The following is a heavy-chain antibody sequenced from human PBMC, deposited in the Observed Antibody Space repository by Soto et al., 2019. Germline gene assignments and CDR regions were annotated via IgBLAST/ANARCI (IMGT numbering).Heavy chain of an antibody. Sequence: ASVKVSCKTSGFTFTNYAINWVRQAPGQGLQWMGWISAYSGDTKYAQRFQDRLTVTTDPSTTTAYMELRSLRSDDTAVYYCARDGRAFSIFGETMDVWGQGTTVTVSS. CDR2: ISAYSGDT. D-gene: IGHD3-3*01. CDR1: GFTFTNYA. J-gene: IGHJ6*02. CDR3: ARDGRAFSIFGETMDV. V-gene: IGHV1-18*01.